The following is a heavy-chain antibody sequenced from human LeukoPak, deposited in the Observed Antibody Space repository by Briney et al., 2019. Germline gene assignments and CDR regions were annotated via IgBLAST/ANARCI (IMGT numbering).Heavy chain of an antibody. CDR3: VTEFYNYGYNN. J-gene: IGHJ4*02. CDR1: GFTFRDAW. CDR2: IKSNANGGTT. D-gene: IGHD5-18*01. V-gene: IGHV3-15*01. Sequence: GGSPRLSCAASGFTFRDAWMSWVRQAPGKGLEWVGHIKSNANGGTTDYAAPVKGRTTISRDDSINTVYLQMNSLKTEDTALYYCVTEFYNYGYNNWGQGTLVTVSS.